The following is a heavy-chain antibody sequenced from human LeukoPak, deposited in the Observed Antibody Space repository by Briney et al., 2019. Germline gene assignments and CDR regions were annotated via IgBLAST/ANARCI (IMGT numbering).Heavy chain of an antibody. D-gene: IGHD1-20*01. CDR1: GGSISSYY. Sequence: SETLSLTCTVSGGSISSYYWNWIRQPPGKGPEWIAYIYYSGSTNYNPSLKSRVTISVDTSKNQFSLKLSSVTAADTAVYYCARGAGYNWNDNLHYWGQGTLVTVSS. CDR3: ARGAGYNWNDNLHY. V-gene: IGHV4-59*01. J-gene: IGHJ4*02. CDR2: IYYSGST.